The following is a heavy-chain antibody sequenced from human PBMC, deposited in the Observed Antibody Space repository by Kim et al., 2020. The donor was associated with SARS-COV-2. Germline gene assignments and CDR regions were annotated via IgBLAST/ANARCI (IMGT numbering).Heavy chain of an antibody. CDR2: LNPITGAT. V-gene: IGHV1-2*02. J-gene: IGHJ4*02. Sequence: ASVKVSCKASGYTFIGFYMSWVRQAPGQGLEWMGWLNPITGATNYAQKFQGRVTMTRDTSISTAYMELSGLTSDDTAVYFCARAPGWTTVTALYWGQGTLVTVSS. CDR1: GYTFIGFY. CDR3: ARAPGWTTVTALY. D-gene: IGHD4-17*01.